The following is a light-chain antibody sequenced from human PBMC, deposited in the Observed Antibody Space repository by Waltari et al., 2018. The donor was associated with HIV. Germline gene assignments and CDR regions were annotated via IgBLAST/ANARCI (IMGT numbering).Light chain of an antibody. Sequence: MMQSPDTLPVSPGEGVTLTCRASQSVRTNVAWYQQRPGQAPRLLIYGASNRAGGFPARCTGGGSGTEFTLTSSSLQSEDFAVYFCHQYNDWPYTFGQGTKLDIK. J-gene: IGKJ2*01. CDR2: GAS. CDR1: QSVRTN. V-gene: IGKV3-15*01. CDR3: HQYNDWPYT.